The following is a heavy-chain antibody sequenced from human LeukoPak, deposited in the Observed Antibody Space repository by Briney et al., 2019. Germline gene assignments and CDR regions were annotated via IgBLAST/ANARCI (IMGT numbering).Heavy chain of an antibody. Sequence: AGGSLRLSCAASGFTFSDYYMSWIRQAPGKGLEWVSSISSSSDYIYHADSVKGRFTISRDNPKKSLYLQMNSLRAEDTAVYYCAELGITMIGGVWGKGTTVTISS. J-gene: IGHJ6*04. V-gene: IGHV3-11*06. D-gene: IGHD3-10*02. CDR1: GFTFSDYY. CDR3: AELGITMIGGV. CDR2: ISSSSDYI.